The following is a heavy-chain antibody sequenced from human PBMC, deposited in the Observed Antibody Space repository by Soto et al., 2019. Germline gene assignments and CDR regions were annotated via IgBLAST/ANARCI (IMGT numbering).Heavy chain of an antibody. D-gene: IGHD1-26*01. CDR1: GFTFDDYA. V-gene: IGHV3-9*01. CDR3: AKDIGVGGADIFDF. J-gene: IGHJ4*02. CDR2: ISWHSGSI. Sequence: EVQLVESGGGLVQPGRSLRLSCVGSGFTFDDYAMNWVRQGLGKGLEWVSGISWHSGSIAYAESVKGRFTISRDNAKNALYLQMNSLRVEDTAMYYCAKDIGVGGADIFDFRGRGTLVTVSS.